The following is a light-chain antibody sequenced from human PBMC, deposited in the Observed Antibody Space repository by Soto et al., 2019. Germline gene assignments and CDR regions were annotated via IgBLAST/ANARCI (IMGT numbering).Light chain of an antibody. Sequence: IQMTQSPSSLSASVGDRVTITCQATQDIRKYLNFYQQKPGKAPKLLIYDASSLETGVPSRFSGSGSGTDFTLTISSLQPEDFATYYCQQYDNLPLIFGQGTRLEIK. V-gene: IGKV1-33*01. CDR3: QQYDNLPLI. CDR2: DAS. CDR1: QDIRKY. J-gene: IGKJ5*01.